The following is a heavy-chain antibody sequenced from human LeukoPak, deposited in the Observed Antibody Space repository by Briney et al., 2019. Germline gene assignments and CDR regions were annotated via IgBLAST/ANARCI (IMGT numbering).Heavy chain of an antibody. J-gene: IGHJ6*02. CDR3: AKNLYCGGGSCYPSALGMDV. Sequence: GGSLRLSCEGSAFIFSGHWMNWVRQAPGKGLEWVSSISGSGNRTYYADSVKGRFTISRDNSKNTLFLQMNSLRAEGTAVYYCAKNLYCGGGSCYPSALGMDVWGQGTTVTVSS. CDR2: ISGSGNRT. CDR1: AFIFSGHW. V-gene: IGHV3-23*01. D-gene: IGHD2-15*01.